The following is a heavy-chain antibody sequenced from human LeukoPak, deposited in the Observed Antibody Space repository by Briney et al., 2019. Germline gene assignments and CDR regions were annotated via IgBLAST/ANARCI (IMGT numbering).Heavy chain of an antibody. V-gene: IGHV4-59*08. CDR1: GGSFSLYY. CDR3: ARRTRAEYRFDY. Sequence: PSETLSLTCAVSGGSFSLYYLRWIRQSPGKGLEWIAYVYYSGSTNYNPYLRRRVTISVDTYKNQLSLKLSSVTAADTAVYYCARRTRAEYRFDYWGQGTLVTVSS. CDR2: VYYSGST. J-gene: IGHJ4*02. D-gene: IGHD1-1*01.